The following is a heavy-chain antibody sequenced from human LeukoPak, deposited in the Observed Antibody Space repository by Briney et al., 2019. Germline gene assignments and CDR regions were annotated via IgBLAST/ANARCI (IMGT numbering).Heavy chain of an antibody. CDR2: IYYSGST. CDR1: GGSISSSSYY. Sequence: SETLSLTCTVSGGSISSSSYYWGWIRQPPGKGLEWIGSIYYSGSTYYNPSLKSRVTISVDTSKNQFSLKLSSVTAADTAVYYCAFYGSGSYNFDSWGQGTLVTVSS. J-gene: IGHJ4*02. D-gene: IGHD3-10*01. CDR3: AFYGSGSYNFDS. V-gene: IGHV4-39*01.